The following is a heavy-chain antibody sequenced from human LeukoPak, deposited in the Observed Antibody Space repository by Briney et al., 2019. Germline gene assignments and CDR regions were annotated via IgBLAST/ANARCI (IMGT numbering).Heavy chain of an antibody. CDR2: IDWDDDK. D-gene: IGHD4-17*01. J-gene: IGHJ4*02. CDR1: GFSLSTSGMC. V-gene: IGHV2-70*11. Sequence: SGPALVKPTQTLTLTCTFSGFSLSTSGMCVSWIRQPPGKALEWLARIDWDDDKYYSTSLKTRLTISKGTSKSQVVLTMTNMDPVDTATYYCARIQPYGDRFLFDYWGQGTLVTVSS. CDR3: ARIQPYGDRFLFDY.